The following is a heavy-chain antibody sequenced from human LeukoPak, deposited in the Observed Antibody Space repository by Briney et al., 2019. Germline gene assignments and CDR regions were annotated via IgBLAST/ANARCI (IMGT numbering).Heavy chain of an antibody. J-gene: IGHJ5*02. CDR3: ARGRITMVRANWFDP. V-gene: IGHV4-59*01. CDR2: IYYSGST. Sequence: SETLSLTCTVSGGSISSYYWSWIRQPPGKGLEWIGYIYYSGSTNYSPSLKSRVTISVDTSKNQFSLKLSSVTAADTAVYYCARGRITMVRANWFDPWGQGTLVTVSS. CDR1: GGSISSYY. D-gene: IGHD3-10*01.